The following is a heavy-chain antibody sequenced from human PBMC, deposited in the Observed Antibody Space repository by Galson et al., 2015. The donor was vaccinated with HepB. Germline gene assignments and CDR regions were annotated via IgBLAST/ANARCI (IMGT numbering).Heavy chain of an antibody. CDR1: GFTFSSYG. D-gene: IGHD3-10*01. Sequence: SLRLSCAASGFTFSSYGMHWVRQAPGKGLEWVAVIWYDGSNKYYADSVKGRFTISRDNSKNTLYLQMNSLRAEDTAAYYCAKGWGYYGSGSREYFDYWGQGTLVTVSS. J-gene: IGHJ4*02. V-gene: IGHV3-33*06. CDR2: IWYDGSNK. CDR3: AKGWGYYGSGSREYFDY.